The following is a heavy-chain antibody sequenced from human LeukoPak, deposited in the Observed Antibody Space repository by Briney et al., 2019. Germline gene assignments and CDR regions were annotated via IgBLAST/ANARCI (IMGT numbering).Heavy chain of an antibody. J-gene: IGHJ3*02. Sequence: GGSLRLSCAASGFTFSSYWMSWVRQAPGKGLEWVANIKQDGSEKYYVDSMKGRFTISRDNAKNSLYLQMNSLRAEDTAVYYCARVLGYCSGGSCPLLGDAFDIWGQGTMVTVSS. D-gene: IGHD2-15*01. CDR1: GFTFSSYW. CDR2: IKQDGSEK. CDR3: ARVLGYCSGGSCPLLGDAFDI. V-gene: IGHV3-7*01.